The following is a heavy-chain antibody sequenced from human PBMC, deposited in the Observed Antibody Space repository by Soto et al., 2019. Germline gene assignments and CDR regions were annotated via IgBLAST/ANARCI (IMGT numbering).Heavy chain of an antibody. V-gene: IGHV1-18*04. D-gene: IGHD1-26*01. Sequence: ASVKVSCKASGYTFTSYGISWVRQAPGQGLEWMGWISAYNGNTNYAQKLQGRVTMTTDTSTSTAYMELRSLRSDDTAVYYCAREVGSVGSYTYSDYYYYGMDVWGRVSAVTVSS. CDR3: AREVGSVGSYTYSDYYYYGMDV. CDR1: GYTFTSYG. CDR2: ISAYNGNT. J-gene: IGHJ6*02.